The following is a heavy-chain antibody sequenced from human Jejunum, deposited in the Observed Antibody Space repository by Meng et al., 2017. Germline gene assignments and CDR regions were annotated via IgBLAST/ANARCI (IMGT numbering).Heavy chain of an antibody. Sequence: HQCGAGLVKTSESLSLTCPVYGGSLSGYYWSWVRQSPGKGLEWIAEINHSGSSNYNPSFQSRVTISVDRPRNQFSLKLSSVTAADTGVYYCARPAGYSSDWYKYFQHWGQGTLVTVSS. CDR1: GGSLSGYY. CDR3: ARPAGYSSDWYKYFQH. J-gene: IGHJ1*01. CDR2: INHSGSS. V-gene: IGHV4-34*01. D-gene: IGHD6-13*01.